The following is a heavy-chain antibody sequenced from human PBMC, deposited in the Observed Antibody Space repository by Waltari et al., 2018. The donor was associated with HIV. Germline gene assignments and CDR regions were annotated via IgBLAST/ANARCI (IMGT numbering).Heavy chain of an antibody. CDR2: IKQDGSEK. Sequence: EVQLVESGGGLVQPGGSLRLSCAASGCTLSSHCMIWVRQAPGKGLEWVANIKQDGSEKYYVDSVKGRFTISRDNAKNSLYLQMNSLRAEDTAVYYCARDRHYDILTGSYFDYWGQGTLVTVSS. V-gene: IGHV3-7*01. D-gene: IGHD3-9*01. CDR1: GCTLSSHC. CDR3: ARDRHYDILTGSYFDY. J-gene: IGHJ4*02.